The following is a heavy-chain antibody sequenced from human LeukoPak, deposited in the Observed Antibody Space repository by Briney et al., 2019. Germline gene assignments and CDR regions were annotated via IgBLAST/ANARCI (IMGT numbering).Heavy chain of an antibody. J-gene: IGHJ4*02. V-gene: IGHV3-30*01. CDR3: ARDLSGYLDY. CDR1: GFTFSSYA. CDR2: ISYDGSKK. Sequence: PGGSLRLSCAASGFTFSSYAMHWVRQAPGKGLEWVAVISYDGSKKYYADSVKGRFTISRDNSKNTLYLQMNSLRAEDTAVYYCARDLSGYLDYWGQGTLATVSS. D-gene: IGHD3-3*01.